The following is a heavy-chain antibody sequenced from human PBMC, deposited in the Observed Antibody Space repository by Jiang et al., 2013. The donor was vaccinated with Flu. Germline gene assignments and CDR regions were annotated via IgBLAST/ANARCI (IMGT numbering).Heavy chain of an antibody. CDR2: IWYDGSNK. CDR1: GFTFSSYG. Sequence: VQLLESGGGVVQPGRSLRLSCAASGFTFSSYGMHWVRQAPGKGLEWVAVIWYDGSNKYYADSVKGRFTISRDNSKNTLYLQMNSLRAEDTAVYYCARDRGVGGPEDVWGKGTTVTVSS. J-gene: IGHJ6*04. V-gene: IGHV3-33*01. CDR3: ARDRGVGGPEDV. D-gene: IGHD3-10*01.